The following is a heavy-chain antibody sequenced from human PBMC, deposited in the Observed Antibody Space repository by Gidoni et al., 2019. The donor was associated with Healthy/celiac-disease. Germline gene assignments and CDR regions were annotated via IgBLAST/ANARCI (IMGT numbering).Heavy chain of an antibody. CDR3: ARGRTIAAAGTLDY. V-gene: IGHV4-34*01. D-gene: IGHD6-13*01. J-gene: IGHJ4*02. CDR1: GGSFSGYY. Sequence: QVQLQQWGAGLLKPSETLSLTCAVYGGSFSGYYWSWIRQPPGKGLEWIGEINHSGSTNYNPPLKSRVTISVDTSKNQFSLKLSSVTAADTAVYYCARGRTIAAAGTLDYWGQGTLVTVSS. CDR2: INHSGST.